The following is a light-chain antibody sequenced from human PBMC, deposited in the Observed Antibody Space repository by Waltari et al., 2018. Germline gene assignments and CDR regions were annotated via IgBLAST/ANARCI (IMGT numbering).Light chain of an antibody. Sequence: QSALTQPPSASGSPGQSVTISCTGTSSDVGGYKFVSWYQQHPGRAPKLMIYEVNQRPSGVLDRFSGSKSGNTASLTVSGLQAEDEADYYCSSYAGSNNLVFGTGTKVTVL. CDR1: SSDVGGYKF. CDR3: SSYAGSNNLV. V-gene: IGLV2-8*01. J-gene: IGLJ1*01. CDR2: EVN.